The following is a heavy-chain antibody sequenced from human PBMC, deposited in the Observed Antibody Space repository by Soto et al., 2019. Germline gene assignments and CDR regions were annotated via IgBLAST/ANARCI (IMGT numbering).Heavy chain of an antibody. Sequence: QGQLLQSGDEVKKPGASVRVSCRASGYDFTSYGISWVRQAPGQGLEWVSWISAYNGKRDTAQKFQGRVTMTLDTSTDTAHMELGDLTSADTAVYYCVRVRIVASIHDAFEIWGQGTMVAVSS. CDR3: VRVRIVASIHDAFEI. D-gene: IGHD2-21*01. V-gene: IGHV1-18*01. CDR1: GYDFTSYG. J-gene: IGHJ3*02. CDR2: ISAYNGKR.